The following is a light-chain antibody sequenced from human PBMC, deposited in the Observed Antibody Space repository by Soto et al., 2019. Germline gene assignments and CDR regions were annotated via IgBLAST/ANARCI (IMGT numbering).Light chain of an antibody. CDR3: LQHSTYPYT. V-gene: IGKV1-17*01. Sequence: DIQMTQSPSSLSASVGGSVTITCRASQGVGNDLGWYQHKPGKAPQRLIYGASFLQGGVPSRFSGSGSGTEFTLTIDSLQPKDVATYFCLQHSTYPYTFGQGTKLEIK. CDR1: QGVGND. J-gene: IGKJ2*01. CDR2: GAS.